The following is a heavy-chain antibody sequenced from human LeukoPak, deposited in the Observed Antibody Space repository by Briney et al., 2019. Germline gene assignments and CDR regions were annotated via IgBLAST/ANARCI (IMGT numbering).Heavy chain of an antibody. CDR3: ATDLDSGSGNFDY. D-gene: IGHD5-12*01. CDR1: GGTFSSYA. J-gene: IGHJ4*02. V-gene: IGHV1-69*13. CDR2: IIPIFGTA. Sequence: SVKVSCKASGGTFSSYAISWVRQAPGQGLEWMGGIIPIFGTANYAQKFQGRVTITADESTSTAYMELTSLRSEDTAVYYCATDLDSGSGNFDYWGQGTLVTVSS.